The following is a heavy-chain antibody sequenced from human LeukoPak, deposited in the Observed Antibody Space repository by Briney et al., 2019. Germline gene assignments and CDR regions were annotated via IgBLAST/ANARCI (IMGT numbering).Heavy chain of an antibody. Sequence: GGSLRLSCAASGFTFSSYGMHWVRQAPGKGLEWVAVISFDGTNKFYADSVKGRFTISRDNSKNTLYLQMNSLRAEDTAVYYCARGNAVTLDYWGQGTLVTVSS. CDR3: ARGNAVTLDY. D-gene: IGHD6-19*01. V-gene: IGHV3-30*03. J-gene: IGHJ4*02. CDR2: ISFDGTNK. CDR1: GFTFSSYG.